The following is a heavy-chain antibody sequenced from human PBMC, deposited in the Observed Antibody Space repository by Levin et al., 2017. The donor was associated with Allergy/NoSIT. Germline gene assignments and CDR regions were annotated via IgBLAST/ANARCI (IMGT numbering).Heavy chain of an antibody. CDR1: GFTFSDYY. Sequence: GGSLRLSCAASGFTFSDYYMSWIRQAPGKGLEWVSYITSSGATTYYADSVKGRFTISRDNAKNSLHLQMNSLRAEDTAVYYCAKIYGDHVDYWGQGTLVTVSS. J-gene: IGHJ4*02. D-gene: IGHD4-17*01. CDR2: ITSSGATT. CDR3: AKIYGDHVDY. V-gene: IGHV3-11*01.